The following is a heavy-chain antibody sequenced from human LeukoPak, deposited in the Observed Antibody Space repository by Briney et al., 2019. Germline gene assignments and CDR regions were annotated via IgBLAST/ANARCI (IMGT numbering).Heavy chain of an antibody. V-gene: IGHV1-8*03. CDR2: MNPNSGNT. D-gene: IGHD3-22*01. CDR1: GYTFTNYD. J-gene: IGHJ4*02. Sequence: GASVKVSCKASGYTFTNYDINWVRQATGQGLEWMGWMNPNSGNTGYAQKFQGRVTITRDTSIGTAYMELSSLRSDDTAVYYCARRSDYYDSSAYYYWGQGTLVTVS. CDR3: ARRSDYYDSSAYYY.